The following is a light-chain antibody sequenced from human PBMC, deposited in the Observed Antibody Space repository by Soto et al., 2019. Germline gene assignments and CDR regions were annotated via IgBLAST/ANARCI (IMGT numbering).Light chain of an antibody. V-gene: IGKV1-5*01. Sequence: DIQMTQSPSILSASVGDSVTITCRASQTIDSWVAWYQQKPGKAPKLLVYDATSLESGVSSRFSGSGYGTDFTLSISSLQPEDFATYYCQQSYSILPITFGQGTRLEIK. CDR1: QTIDSW. CDR3: QQSYSILPIT. CDR2: DAT. J-gene: IGKJ5*01.